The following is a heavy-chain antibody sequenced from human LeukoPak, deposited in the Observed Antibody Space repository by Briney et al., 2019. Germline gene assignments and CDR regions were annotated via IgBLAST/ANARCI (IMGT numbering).Heavy chain of an antibody. D-gene: IGHD4-17*01. V-gene: IGHV3-21*01. Sequence: GGSLRLSCAASGFTFSSYSMNWVRQAPGKGLEWVSSISSSSSCIYYADSVKGRFTISRDNAKNSLYLQMNSLRAEDTAVYYCAREDFGDYVFGYWGQGTLVTVSS. CDR1: GFTFSSYS. J-gene: IGHJ4*02. CDR3: AREDFGDYVFGY. CDR2: ISSSSSCI.